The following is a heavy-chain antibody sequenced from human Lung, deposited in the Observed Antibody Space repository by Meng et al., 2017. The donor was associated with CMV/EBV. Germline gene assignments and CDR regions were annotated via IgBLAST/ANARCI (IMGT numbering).Heavy chain of an antibody. D-gene: IGHD2-15*01. CDR1: GYTFTGYY. J-gene: IGHJ5*02. CDR2: INPNSGGT. Sequence: ASVXVSCKASGYTFTGYYMHWVRQAPGQGLEWMGWINPNSGGTNYAQKFQGRVTMTRDTSISTAYMELSRLRSDDTAVYYCARELDLQLGYCSGGSCYGRGNWFDPWXQGTLVTVSS. V-gene: IGHV1-2*02. CDR3: ARELDLQLGYCSGGSCYGRGNWFDP.